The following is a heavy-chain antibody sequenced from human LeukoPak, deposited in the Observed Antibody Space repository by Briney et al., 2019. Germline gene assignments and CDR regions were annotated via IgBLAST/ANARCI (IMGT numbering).Heavy chain of an antibody. Sequence: ASVKVSCKASGYTFTGCYMHWVRQAPGQGLEWMGWINPNSGGTNYAQKFQGRVTITRNTSISTAYMELSRLRSDDTAVYYCARDLMVRGPMDVWGKGTTVTVSS. CDR3: ARDLMVRGPMDV. CDR2: INPNSGGT. V-gene: IGHV1-2*02. J-gene: IGHJ6*03. CDR1: GYTFTGCY. D-gene: IGHD3-10*01.